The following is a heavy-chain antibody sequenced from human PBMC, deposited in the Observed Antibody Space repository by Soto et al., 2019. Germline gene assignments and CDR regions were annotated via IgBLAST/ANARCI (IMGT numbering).Heavy chain of an antibody. D-gene: IGHD6-19*01. CDR3: VSDAQWLVVAYYVDY. CDR2: ISYDGSNK. Sequence: QVQLVESGGGVVQPGRSLRLSCAASGFTFSSYAMHWLRQAPGKGLEWVAVISYDGSNKYYADSAKGRFTISRDNSKNTLYLQRNSLRPEDTAVYYCVSDAQWLVVAYYVDYWGQGTLVTVSS. V-gene: IGHV3-30-3*01. CDR1: GFTFSSYA. J-gene: IGHJ4*02.